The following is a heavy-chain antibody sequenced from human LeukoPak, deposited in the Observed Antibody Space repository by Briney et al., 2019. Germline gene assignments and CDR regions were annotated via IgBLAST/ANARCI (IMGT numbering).Heavy chain of an antibody. Sequence: SETLSLTCTVSSGSISRGSYYWSWIRQPAGKGLEWIGRIYTSGSTNYNPSLKSRVTISVDTSKNQFSLKLSSVTAADTAVYYCARQYCSSTSCYMGAFDYWGQGTLVTVSS. J-gene: IGHJ4*02. V-gene: IGHV4-61*02. CDR1: SGSISRGSYY. D-gene: IGHD2-2*02. CDR2: IYTSGST. CDR3: ARQYCSSTSCYMGAFDY.